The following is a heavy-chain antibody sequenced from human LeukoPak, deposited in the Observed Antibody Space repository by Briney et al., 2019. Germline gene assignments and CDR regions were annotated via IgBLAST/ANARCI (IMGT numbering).Heavy chain of an antibody. Sequence: SETLSLTCAVYGGSFSGYYWSWIRQPPGKGLEWIGEINHSGSTNYNPSLKSRVTISVDTSKDQFSLKLSSVTAADTAVYYCARGLIAVAGGDPTDYWGQGTLVTVSS. CDR3: ARGLIAVAGGDPTDY. J-gene: IGHJ4*02. CDR1: GGSFSGYY. D-gene: IGHD6-19*01. CDR2: INHSGST. V-gene: IGHV4-34*01.